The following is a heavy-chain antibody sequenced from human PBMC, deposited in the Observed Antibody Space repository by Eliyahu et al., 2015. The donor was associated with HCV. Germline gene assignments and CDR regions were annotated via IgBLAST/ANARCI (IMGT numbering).Heavy chain of an antibody. D-gene: IGHD3-10*01. Sequence: QVQLVESGGGVVQPGKSXRLSCAASGFTFSTXLMHWVRQAPGKGLEWVALISHDGTNKNVADSVKGRFTVTRDNSKSMLYLQMDSLRPDDTAVYYCAREGLLVRGGFDFEYWGQGTLVTVSS. CDR2: ISHDGTNK. CDR3: AREGLLVRGGFDFEY. CDR1: GFTFSTXL. V-gene: IGHV3-30*04. J-gene: IGHJ4*02.